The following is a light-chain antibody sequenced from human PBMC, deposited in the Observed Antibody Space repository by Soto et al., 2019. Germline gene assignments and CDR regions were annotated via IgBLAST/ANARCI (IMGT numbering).Light chain of an antibody. CDR3: QQLGNYPLT. J-gene: IGKJ4*01. CDR2: GAS. Sequence: QLTQSPSSLSASVGDRVPITCRASQGIPSYFAWYQQKPGKAPKLLIYGASILQSGVPSRFSGSGSGTDFTLTISRLQPEDFATYYCQQLGNYPLTFGGGTKVDIK. CDR1: QGIPSY. V-gene: IGKV1-9*01.